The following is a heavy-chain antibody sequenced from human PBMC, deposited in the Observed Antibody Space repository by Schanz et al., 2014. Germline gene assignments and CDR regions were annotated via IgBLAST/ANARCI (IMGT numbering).Heavy chain of an antibody. J-gene: IGHJ4*02. Sequence: EGQLAESGGGLVQPEGSLRLSCAVSGFTVSSNHMSWVRQAPGKGLEWVSVIYSGIGAYYADSVKDRFTVSRDNSKNTVYLQMNRLRAEDTAVYYCARVHHYDPSGWGYFDYWGQGALVTVSS. CDR2: IYSGIGA. V-gene: IGHV3-66*01. D-gene: IGHD3-22*01. CDR1: GFTVSSNH. CDR3: ARVHHYDPSGWGYFDY.